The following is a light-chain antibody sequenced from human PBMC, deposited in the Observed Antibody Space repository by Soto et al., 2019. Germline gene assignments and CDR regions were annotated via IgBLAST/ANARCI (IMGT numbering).Light chain of an antibody. J-gene: IGKJ1*01. V-gene: IGKV3-15*01. Sequence: EIVMTQSPATLSVSPGERATLSCRASQSISSNLAWFQQKPGQAPRLLIYGASTRATGIPARFSGSGSGTEFTLTISSLQSEDFAVCYCQQYNNWSGTFGQGTKVDIK. CDR2: GAS. CDR3: QQYNNWSGT. CDR1: QSISSN.